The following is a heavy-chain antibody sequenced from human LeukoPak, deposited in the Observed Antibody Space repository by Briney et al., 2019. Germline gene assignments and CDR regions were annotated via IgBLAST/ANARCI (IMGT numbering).Heavy chain of an antibody. D-gene: IGHD6-19*01. CDR3: ARDEDGPSGWYNWFDP. V-gene: IGHV3-23*01. CDR2: ISGSGGST. J-gene: IGHJ5*02. Sequence: GGSLRLSCAASGFTFSSYAMSWVRQAPGKGLEWVSAISGSGGSTYYADSVKGRFTISRDNAKNTLYLQMNSLRAEDTAVYYCARDEDGPSGWYNWFDPWGQGTLVTVSS. CDR1: GFTFSSYA.